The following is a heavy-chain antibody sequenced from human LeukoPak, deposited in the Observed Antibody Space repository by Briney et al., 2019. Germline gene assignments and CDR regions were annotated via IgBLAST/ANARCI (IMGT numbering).Heavy chain of an antibody. V-gene: IGHV3-74*01. CDR1: GFTFSSYW. J-gene: IGHJ4*02. D-gene: IGHD3-16*02. CDR2: INSAGSST. CDR3: ARDPYDYVWGSYRYTGPFDY. Sequence: GGSLRLSCAASGFTFSSYWMHCDRQAPGKGLVWVSRINSAGSSTSYADSVKGRFTISRDNAKNTLYLQMNSLRAEDTAVYYCARDPYDYVWGSYRYTGPFDYWGQGTLVTVSS.